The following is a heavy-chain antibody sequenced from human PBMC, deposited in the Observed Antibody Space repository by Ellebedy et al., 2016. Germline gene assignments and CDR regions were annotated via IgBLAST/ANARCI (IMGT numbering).Heavy chain of an antibody. D-gene: IGHD3-10*01. J-gene: IGHJ4*02. CDR2: ISWNSAAI. CDR1: GFTFDDYA. Sequence: GGSLRLXXATSGFTFDDYALHWVRQVPGKGLEWVSGISWNSAAIGYGEAVKGRFTISRDSAKNYLYLQMNSLRVEDTALYFCAKGTMDYLHHWGRGTLVTVSS. CDR3: AKGTMDYLHH. V-gene: IGHV3-9*01.